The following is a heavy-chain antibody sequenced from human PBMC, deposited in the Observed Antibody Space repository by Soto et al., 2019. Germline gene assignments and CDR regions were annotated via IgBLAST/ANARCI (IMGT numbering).Heavy chain of an antibody. CDR1: GFTLSSYG. V-gene: IGHV3-30*18. J-gene: IGHJ3*02. CDR2: ISYDGSNK. CDR3: AKDIADAFDI. D-gene: IGHD2-15*01. Sequence: GGSLRLSCAASGFTLSSYGMHWVRQAPGKGLEWVAVISYDGSNKYYADSVKGRFTISRDNSKNTLYLQMNSLRAEDTAVYYCAKDIADAFDIWGQGTMVTVSS.